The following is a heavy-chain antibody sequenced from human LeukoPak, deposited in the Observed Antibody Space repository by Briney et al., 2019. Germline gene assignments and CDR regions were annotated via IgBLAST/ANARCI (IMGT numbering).Heavy chain of an antibody. D-gene: IGHD3-10*01. CDR1: GLTFSSYA. CDR2: TSYDGSNK. CDR3: AKDLLYYGPGTYYNAAEYFQF. J-gene: IGHJ1*01. V-gene: IGHV3-30*18. Sequence: PERSLRLSCAASGLTFSSYAMHWVRQAPGKGLEWVAVTSYDGSNKDYADSVKGRFTISRDNSRNTLSLQMNSLRPEDTAVYYCAKDLLYYGPGTYYNAAEYFQFWGQGTQVTVSS.